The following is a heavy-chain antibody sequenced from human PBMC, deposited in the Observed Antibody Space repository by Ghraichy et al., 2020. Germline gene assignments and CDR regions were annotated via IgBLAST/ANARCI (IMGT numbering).Heavy chain of an antibody. J-gene: IGHJ6*02. CDR2: INCDGSER. V-gene: IGHV3-7*01. Sequence: GGSLRLSCAASGFTFSDFWMSWVRQAPGKGLEWVANINCDGSERYYQDSVKGRFTISRDNAKNSLYLQMNSLRVEDTAVYYCVRDGCGDTRCSIYDMDVWGQGTTVTVSS. CDR3: VRDGCGDTRCSIYDMDV. CDR1: GFTFSDFW. D-gene: IGHD2-2*01.